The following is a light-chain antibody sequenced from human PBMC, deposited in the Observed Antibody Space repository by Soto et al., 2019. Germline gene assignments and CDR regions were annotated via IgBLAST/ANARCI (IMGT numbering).Light chain of an antibody. CDR1: QSVSTD. CDR3: QHYNNWPIT. Sequence: EIVMTQSPATLSLSPGERATLSCRASQSVSTDLAWYQQKPGQASRLLIRGASTRATGIPARFSGSGSGTEFTLSISSLQSEDFAVYYCQHYNNWPITFGQGTRLEI. J-gene: IGKJ5*01. CDR2: GAS. V-gene: IGKV3-15*01.